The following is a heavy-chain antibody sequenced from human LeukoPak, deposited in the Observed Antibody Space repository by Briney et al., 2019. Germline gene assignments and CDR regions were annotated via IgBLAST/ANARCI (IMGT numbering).Heavy chain of an antibody. CDR2: IDPYGGS. J-gene: IGHJ6*02. V-gene: IGHV4-34*01. CDR3: ARHVSGRWFGEDYPYHADV. D-gene: IGHD3-10*01. CDR1: GGSFSGYH. Sequence: SETLSLTCAVYGGSFSGYHWSWIRQSLGKGLERIGEIDPYGGSNYNPSLKSRVTISVDTSKSQFSLKLNSVTAADTALYYCARHVSGRWFGEDYPYHADVWGPGTAVTISS.